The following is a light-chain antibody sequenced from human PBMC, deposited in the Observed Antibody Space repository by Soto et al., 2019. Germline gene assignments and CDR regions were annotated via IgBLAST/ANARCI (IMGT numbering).Light chain of an antibody. CDR3: QQYNNWPPT. CDR2: GAS. CDR1: QSVSSN. Sequence: EIGVTQSPSTLSVSTGERATLSCRASQSVSSNLAWYQQKPGQAPRLLIYGASTRATGIPARFSGSGSGTEFTLTISSLQSEDFAVYYCQQYNNWPPTFGQGTKVDIK. V-gene: IGKV3-15*01. J-gene: IGKJ1*01.